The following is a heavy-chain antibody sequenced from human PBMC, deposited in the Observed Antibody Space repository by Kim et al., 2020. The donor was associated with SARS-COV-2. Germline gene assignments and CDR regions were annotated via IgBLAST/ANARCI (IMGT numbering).Heavy chain of an antibody. CDR3: AKDLRGVGPYYYDSSGYREYYYYGMDV. D-gene: IGHD3-22*01. CDR2: IWYDGSNK. Sequence: GGSLRLSCAASGFTFSSYGMHWVRQAPGKGLEWVAVIWYDGSNKYYADSVKGRFTISRDNSKNTLYLQMNSLRAEDTAVYYCAKDLRGVGPYYYDSSGYREYYYYGMDVWGQGTTVTVSS. V-gene: IGHV3-33*06. CDR1: GFTFSSYG. J-gene: IGHJ6*02.